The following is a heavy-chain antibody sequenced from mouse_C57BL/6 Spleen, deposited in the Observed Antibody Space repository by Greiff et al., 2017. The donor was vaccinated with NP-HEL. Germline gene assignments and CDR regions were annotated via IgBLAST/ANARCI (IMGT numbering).Heavy chain of an antibody. Sequence: VQLKESGPGLVQPSQSLSITCTVSGFSLTSYGVHWVRQSPGKGLEWLGVIWSGGSTDYNAAFISRLSISKDNSKSQVFFKMNSLQADDTAIYYCARNYGNYRGGYFDYWGQGTTLTVSS. J-gene: IGHJ2*01. CDR3: ARNYGNYRGGYFDY. V-gene: IGHV2-2*01. CDR1: GFSLTSYG. CDR2: IWSGGST. D-gene: IGHD2-1*01.